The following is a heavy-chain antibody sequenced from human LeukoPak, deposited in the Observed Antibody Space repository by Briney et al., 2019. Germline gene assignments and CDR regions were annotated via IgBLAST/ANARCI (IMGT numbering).Heavy chain of an antibody. CDR1: GFTFSSYG. CDR2: IRYDESNK. Sequence: LPGGSLRLSCAASGFTFSSYGMHWVRQAPGKGLEWVAFIRYDESNKYYADSVKGRFTISRDNSKNTLYLQMNSLRAEDTAVYYCAARGRRDPWGQGTLVTVSS. CDR3: AARGRRDP. J-gene: IGHJ5*02. D-gene: IGHD3-10*01. V-gene: IGHV3-30*02.